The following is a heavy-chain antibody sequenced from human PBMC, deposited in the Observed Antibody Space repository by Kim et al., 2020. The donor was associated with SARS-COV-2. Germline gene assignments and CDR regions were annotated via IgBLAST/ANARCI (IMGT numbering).Heavy chain of an antibody. CDR2: ICSDGSNK. CDR3: AKELRMIAVALDS. D-gene: IGHD6-19*01. CDR1: GFTFSTHG. V-gene: IGHV3-30*02. Sequence: GGSLRLSCAASGFTFSTHGMHWVRQAPGKGLEWVALICSDGSNKYYTDSVKGRFTISRDNSKNTLYLQMNSLRAEDTAVYYCAKELRMIAVALDSWGQGTLVTVYS. J-gene: IGHJ4*02.